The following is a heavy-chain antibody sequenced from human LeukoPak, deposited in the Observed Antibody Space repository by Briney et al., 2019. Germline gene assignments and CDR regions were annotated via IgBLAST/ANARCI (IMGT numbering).Heavy chain of an antibody. J-gene: IGHJ6*03. CDR2: ISSSGSTI. V-gene: IGHV3-48*03. CDR3: ARGLWSGYYSYYMDV. D-gene: IGHD3-3*01. CDR1: GFTFSSYE. Sequence: GGSLRLSCAASGFTFSSYEMNWVRQAPGKGLEWVSYISSSGSTIYYADSVKGRFTISRDNAKNSLYLQMNSLRAEDTALYYCARGLWSGYYSYYMDVWGKGTTVTVSS.